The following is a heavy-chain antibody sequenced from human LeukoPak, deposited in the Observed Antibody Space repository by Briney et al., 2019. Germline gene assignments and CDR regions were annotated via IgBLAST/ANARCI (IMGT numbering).Heavy chain of an antibody. CDR3: ARDGRFGEGDY. Sequence: ASVKVSCKASGYTFTGYYMHWVRQAPGQGLEWMGRISPNSGGTNYARKFQGRVTMTWDTSISTAYMELSRLRSDDTAVYYCARDGRFGEGDYWGQGTLVTVSS. J-gene: IGHJ4*02. CDR1: GYTFTGYY. D-gene: IGHD3-10*01. CDR2: ISPNSGGT. V-gene: IGHV1-2*06.